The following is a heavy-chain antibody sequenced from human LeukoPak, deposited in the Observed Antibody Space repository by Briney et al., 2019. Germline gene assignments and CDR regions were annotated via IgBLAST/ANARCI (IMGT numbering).Heavy chain of an antibody. V-gene: IGHV4-34*01. CDR3: ARLLYGSGIFYYYSMDV. Sequence: SETLSLTCAVYGGSFSGYYWSWIRQPPGKGLEWIGSIYYSGSTYYNPSLKSRVTISVDTSKNQFSLKLSSVTAADTAVYYCARLLYGSGIFYYYSMDVWGQGTTVTVSS. D-gene: IGHD3-10*01. CDR2: IYYSGST. CDR1: GGSFSGYY. J-gene: IGHJ6*02.